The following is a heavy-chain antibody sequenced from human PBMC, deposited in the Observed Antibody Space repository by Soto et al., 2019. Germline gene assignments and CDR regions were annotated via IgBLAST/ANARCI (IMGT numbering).Heavy chain of an antibody. CDR1: GGSVSSGSHY. D-gene: IGHD4-4*01. CDR3: ARDSSTTYHYGMDV. V-gene: IGHV4-61*10. J-gene: IGHJ6*02. Sequence: PSETLSLTCTVSGGSVSSGSHYWTWIRRPSGKGLEWIGCSYYTGSTNYNPSLKSRAPMSVDFSANQFSLKLSFVTAADTATYYCARDSSTTYHYGMDVWGQGTTVTVSS. CDR2: SYYTGST.